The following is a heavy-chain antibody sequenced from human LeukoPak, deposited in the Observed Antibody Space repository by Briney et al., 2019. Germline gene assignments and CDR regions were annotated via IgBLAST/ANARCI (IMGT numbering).Heavy chain of an antibody. V-gene: IGHV4-59*08. CDR3: ARASGRYGMDV. D-gene: IGHD1-1*01. J-gene: IGHJ6*02. CDR2: IYYSGST. CDR1: GRSISSYY. Sequence: SETLSPTCTVSGRSISSYYWSWIRQPPGKGLEWIGYIYYSGSTNYNPSLKSRVTISVDTSKNQFSLKLSSVTAADTAVYDCARASGRYGMDVWGQGTTVTVSS.